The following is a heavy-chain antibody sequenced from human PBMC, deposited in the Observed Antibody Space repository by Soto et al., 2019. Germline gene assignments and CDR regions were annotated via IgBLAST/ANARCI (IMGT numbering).Heavy chain of an antibody. CDR1: GFTFSSYA. Sequence: GGSLRLSCAASGFTFSSYAMHWVRQAPGKGLEWVAVISYDGSNKYYADSVKGRFTISRDNSKNTLYLQMNSLRAEDTAVYYCARDQPLGYCSGGSCYSYAFDYWGQGTLVTVSS. V-gene: IGHV3-30-3*01. D-gene: IGHD2-15*01. CDR3: ARDQPLGYCSGGSCYSYAFDY. J-gene: IGHJ4*02. CDR2: ISYDGSNK.